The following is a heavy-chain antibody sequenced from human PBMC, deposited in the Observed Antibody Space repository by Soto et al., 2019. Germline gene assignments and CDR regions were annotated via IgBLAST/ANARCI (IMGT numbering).Heavy chain of an antibody. CDR3: ARDGDSADYGY. CDR1: GDTFGRNA. Sequence: GASVKGSCKASGDTFGRNAIHWVRQAPGQGLEWMGGIIPMFPTTNYAQKFKGRLTINADKSTSTAYMEMSSLRSEDTAVYYCARDGDSADYGYWGQGTLVTVSS. V-gene: IGHV1-69*06. J-gene: IGHJ4*02. D-gene: IGHD2-21*01. CDR2: IIPMFPTT.